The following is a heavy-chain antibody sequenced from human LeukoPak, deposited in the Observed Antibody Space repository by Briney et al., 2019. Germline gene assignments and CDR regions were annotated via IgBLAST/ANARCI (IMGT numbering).Heavy chain of an antibody. CDR3: AKDGGRYFDY. CDR1: GSTFISYG. D-gene: IGHD3-16*01. V-gene: IGHV3-30*18. Sequence: PGGSPRLSCSASGSTFISYGMNWVRQAPGKGLEWVAVISYDGTNKYYAESVKGRFSVSRDNSKNTLFLQMNSLRAEDTAVYYCAKDGGRYFDYWGQGTLVTVSS. J-gene: IGHJ4*02. CDR2: ISYDGTNK.